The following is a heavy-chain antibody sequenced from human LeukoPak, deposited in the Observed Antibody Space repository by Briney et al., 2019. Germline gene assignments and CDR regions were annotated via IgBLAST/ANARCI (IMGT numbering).Heavy chain of an antibody. CDR3: ASGGPLEWFSPLNYYYYYMDV. CDR2: IYYSGST. CDR1: GGSISSYY. J-gene: IGHJ6*03. Sequence: PSETLSLTCTVSGGSISSYYWSGIRQPPGKGLEGIGYIYYSGSTNYNPSLKSRVTISVDTSKNQFSLKLSSVTAADTAVYYCASGGPLEWFSPLNYYYYYMDVWGKGTTVTVSS. V-gene: IGHV4-59*01. D-gene: IGHD3-3*01.